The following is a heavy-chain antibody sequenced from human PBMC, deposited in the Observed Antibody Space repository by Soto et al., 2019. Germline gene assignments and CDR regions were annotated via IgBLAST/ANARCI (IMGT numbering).Heavy chain of an antibody. V-gene: IGHV4-39*01. CDR2: IYYSGST. CDR3: ATSGGDDVDAFDI. Sequence: PSETLSLTCTVSGGSISSSSYYWGWIRQPPGKGLEWIGSIYYSGSTYYNPSLKSRVTISVDTSKNQFSLKLSSVTAADTAVYYCATSGGDDVDAFDIWGQGTMVTVSS. D-gene: IGHD3-16*01. CDR1: GGSISSSSYY. J-gene: IGHJ3*02.